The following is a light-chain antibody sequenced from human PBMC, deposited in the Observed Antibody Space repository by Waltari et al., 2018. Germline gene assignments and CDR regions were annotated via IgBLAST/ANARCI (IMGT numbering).Light chain of an antibody. Sequence: DIQMTQSPSSLSASVGDRVTISCRATQGISISLAWYQQKPGQAPKLLLYAASRLESGVPSRFSPGAPGTDDADAVISLEPECFATFDSQQYHCIPYTLGQGTMREV. V-gene: IGKV1-NL1*01. CDR1: QGISIS. J-gene: IGKJ2*01. CDR3: QQYHCIPYT. CDR2: AAS.